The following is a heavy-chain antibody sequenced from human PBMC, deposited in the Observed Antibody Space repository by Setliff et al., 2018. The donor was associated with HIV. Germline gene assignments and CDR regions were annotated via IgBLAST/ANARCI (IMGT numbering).Heavy chain of an antibody. J-gene: IGHJ5*02. CDR3: ARGPLSSSWYNWFDP. Sequence: PSETLSLSCAASGFTFSSYEMNWVRQAPGKGLEWVSYISSTYYADSVKGRFTISRDNAKNSLYLQMNSLRAEDTAVYYCARGPLSSSWYNWFDPWGQGTLVTVSS. V-gene: IGHV3-48*03. CDR1: GFTFSSYE. CDR2: ISST. D-gene: IGHD6-13*01.